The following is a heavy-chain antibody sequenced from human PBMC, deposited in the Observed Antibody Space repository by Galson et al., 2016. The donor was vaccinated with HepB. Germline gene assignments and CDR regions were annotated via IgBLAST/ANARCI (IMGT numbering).Heavy chain of an antibody. Sequence: SETLSLTCAVYGGSFSDYSWSWIRQPPGKGLAWIGEITRYESTNYNPALKSRVTISVDPSKNQFSLTLTSVTAADTAVHYCARLVEGVGGHWYFDLWVRGTLVTVSS. V-gene: IGHV4-34*01. CDR1: GGSFSDYS. D-gene: IGHD1-26*01. CDR3: ARLVEGVGGHWYFDL. CDR2: ITRYEST. J-gene: IGHJ2*01.